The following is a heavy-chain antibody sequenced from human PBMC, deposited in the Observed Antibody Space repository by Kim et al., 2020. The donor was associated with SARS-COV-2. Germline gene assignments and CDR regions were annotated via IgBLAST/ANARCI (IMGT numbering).Heavy chain of an antibody. J-gene: IGHJ4*01. CDR1: GYTFTSYA. CDR2: INTNTGNP. V-gene: IGHV7-4-1*02. Sequence: ASVKVSCKASGYTFTSYAMNWVRQAPGQGLEWMGWINTNTGNPTYAQGFTGRFVFSLDTSVSTAYLQISSLKAEDTAVYYCARDSAYYDSSGSRLGYWGRNPGHRLL. CDR3: ARDSAYYDSSGSRLGY. D-gene: IGHD3-22*01.